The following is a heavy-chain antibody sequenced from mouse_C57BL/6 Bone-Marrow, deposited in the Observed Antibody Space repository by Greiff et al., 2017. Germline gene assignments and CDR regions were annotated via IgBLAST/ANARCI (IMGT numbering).Heavy chain of an antibody. J-gene: IGHJ1*03. CDR1: GYTFTSYW. V-gene: IGHV1-53*01. D-gene: IGHD2-5*01. Sequence: QVQLQQPGTELVKPGASVKLSCKASGYTFTSYWMHWVKQRPGQGLEWIGNINPSNGGTNYNEKFKSKATLTVDKSSSTAYMQLSSLTSEDSAVXDCAPYYRNYGWYYDVWGTGTTVTVSS. CDR3: APYYRNYGWYYDV. CDR2: INPSNGGT.